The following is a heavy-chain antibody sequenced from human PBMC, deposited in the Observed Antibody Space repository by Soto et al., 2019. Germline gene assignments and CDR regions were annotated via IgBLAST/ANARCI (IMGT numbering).Heavy chain of an antibody. CDR3: ARANRPFRGDGAFDS. CDR2: IYTSGAT. D-gene: IGHD3-10*01. J-gene: IGHJ4*02. CDR1: SGSMYGFY. V-gene: IGHV4-4*07. Sequence: QVQLQESGPGLVKPSETLSLNCTVSSGSMYGFYWSWFRQSAGKGLEWIGRIYTSGATSYHPSLKCRVSLSVSDSKTQLYLRLPSVTAADTAVYYCARANRPFRGDGAFDSWGQGTLVTVSS.